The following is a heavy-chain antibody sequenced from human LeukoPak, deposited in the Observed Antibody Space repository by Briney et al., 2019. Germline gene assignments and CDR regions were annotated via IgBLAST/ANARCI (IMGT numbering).Heavy chain of an antibody. CDR3: TRRAAGGYFDP. V-gene: IGHV3-73*01. D-gene: IGHD6-13*01. CDR2: IRSKANSYAT. CDR1: GVTFSGSA. Sequence: TGGSLRISCAAPGVTFSGSAMHWVRQASGKGLEWVGRIRSKANSYATAYAASVKGRFTISRDDSKNTAYLQMNSLKTEDTAVYYCTRRAAGGYFDPWGQGTLVTVSS. J-gene: IGHJ5*02.